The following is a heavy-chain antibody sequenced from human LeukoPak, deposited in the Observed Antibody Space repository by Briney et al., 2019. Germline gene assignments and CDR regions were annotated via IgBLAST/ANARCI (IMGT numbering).Heavy chain of an antibody. CDR2: ISPDGSEK. V-gene: IGHV3-7*03. Sequence: GGSLRLSCATSGFSFSGTWMTWVRQAPGKGLECITNISPDGSEKYYLDSVKGRFTISRDNSKNTLYLQMNSLRAEDTAVYYCAKDCSSTSCYRSGGYWGQGTLVTVSS. D-gene: IGHD2-2*01. J-gene: IGHJ4*02. CDR3: AKDCSSTSCYRSGGY. CDR1: GFSFSGTW.